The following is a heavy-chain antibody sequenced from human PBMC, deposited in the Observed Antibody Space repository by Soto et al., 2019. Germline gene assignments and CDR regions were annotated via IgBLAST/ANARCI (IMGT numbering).Heavy chain of an antibody. Sequence: QVQLVQSGAEVQKPGSSVKVSCKASGGTFSSYAISWVRQAPGQGLEWMGGIIPIFGTANYAQKFQGRVTITADESTSTAYMELSSLRSEDTAVYYCARGNPYDSSGYYPYYGMDVWGQGTTVTVSS. CDR1: GGTFSSYA. V-gene: IGHV1-69*01. J-gene: IGHJ6*02. CDR2: IIPIFGTA. CDR3: ARGNPYDSSGYYPYYGMDV. D-gene: IGHD3-22*01.